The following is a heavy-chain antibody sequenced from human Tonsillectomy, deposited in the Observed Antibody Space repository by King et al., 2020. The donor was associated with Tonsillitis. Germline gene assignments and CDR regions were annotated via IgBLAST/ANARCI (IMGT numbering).Heavy chain of an antibody. V-gene: IGHV4-38-2*01. Sequence: VQLQESGPGLLKPSETLSLSCAVSGYSISSAYYWGWIRQPPGKGLEWIGSISHSGNTYYNPSLKSRFTIFSDTSKNQFSLRLNSVTASDTAVYYCARMSAEYLFDFWGQGTLVTVSS. CDR1: GYSISSAYY. CDR3: ARMSAEYLFDF. J-gene: IGHJ4*02. D-gene: IGHD2-2*01. CDR2: ISHSGNT.